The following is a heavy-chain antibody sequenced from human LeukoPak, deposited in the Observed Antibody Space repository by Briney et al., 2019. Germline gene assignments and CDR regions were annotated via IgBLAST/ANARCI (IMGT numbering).Heavy chain of an antibody. CDR3: ARDEQDSSSWYARWFDP. D-gene: IGHD6-13*01. CDR2: LNAGNGNT. V-gene: IGHV1-3*01. CDR1: GYTFTSYA. Sequence: ASVKVSCKASGYTFTSYAMHWVRQAPGQRLEWMGWLNAGNGNTKYSQKFQGRVTITRDTSASTAYMELSSLRSEDTAVYYCARDEQDSSSWYARWFDPWGQGTLVTVSS. J-gene: IGHJ5*02.